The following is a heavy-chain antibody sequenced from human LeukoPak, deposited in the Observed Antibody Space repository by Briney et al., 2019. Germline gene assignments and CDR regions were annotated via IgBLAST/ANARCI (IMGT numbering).Heavy chain of an antibody. CDR1: GGSISSGGYH. CDR3: ARDISRMVRGVNGWFDP. D-gene: IGHD3-10*01. J-gene: IGHJ5*02. Sequence: SETLSLTCTVSGGSISSGGYHWSWIRQHPGKGLEWIGYIYYSGSTYYNPSLKSRVTISVDTSKNQFSLKLSSVTAADTAVYYCARDISRMVRGVNGWFDPWGQGTLVTVSS. V-gene: IGHV4-31*03. CDR2: IYYSGST.